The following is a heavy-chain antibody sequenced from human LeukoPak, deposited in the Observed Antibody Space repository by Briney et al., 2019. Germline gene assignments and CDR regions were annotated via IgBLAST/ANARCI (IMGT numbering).Heavy chain of an antibody. CDR3: ARSATTHNFDY. V-gene: IGHV5-51*01. J-gene: IGHJ4*02. Sequence: GESLKIPCKGSGYSFTSYWIGWVRQMPGKGLGWMGIIYPGDSDTRYSPSFQGQVTISADKSISTAYLQWSSLKASDTAMYYCARSATTHNFDYWGQGTLVTVSS. D-gene: IGHD5-12*01. CDR2: IYPGDSDT. CDR1: GYSFTSYW.